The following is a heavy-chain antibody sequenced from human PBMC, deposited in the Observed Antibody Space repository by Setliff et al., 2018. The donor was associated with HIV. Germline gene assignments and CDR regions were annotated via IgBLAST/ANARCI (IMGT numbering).Heavy chain of an antibody. J-gene: IGHJ3*02. Sequence: RLSCAASGFTFSRYWMTWVRQAPGKGLEWVANIKQDGSEEHYGDSVKGRFTITRDNAENSLYLQMNSLRVEDTAVYYCARDSLVAAMGASAFDIWGHGTMVTVS. CDR1: GFTFSRYW. CDR2: IKQDGSEE. D-gene: IGHD5-12*01. CDR3: ARDSLVAAMGASAFDI. V-gene: IGHV3-7*05.